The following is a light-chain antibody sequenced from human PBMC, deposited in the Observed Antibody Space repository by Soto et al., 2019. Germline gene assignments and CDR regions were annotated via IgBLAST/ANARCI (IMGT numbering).Light chain of an antibody. CDR3: QQYANSLGT. CDR2: GAS. V-gene: IGKV3-20*01. J-gene: IGKJ1*01. CDR1: QSVSTNY. Sequence: SKQSPGTLSLSTGDTATLSCRASQSVSTNYVAWYQQKPGQAPRLLIYGASSRASGIPDRFRGSGSGTDFTLTISRLEPEDFAVYYCQQYANSLGTFCQGT.